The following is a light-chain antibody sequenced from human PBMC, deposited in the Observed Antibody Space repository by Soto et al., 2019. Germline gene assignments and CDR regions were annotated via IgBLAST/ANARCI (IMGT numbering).Light chain of an antibody. V-gene: IGKV3-20*01. Sequence: EIVLTPSPGTLSLSPGESATLSCRASRSFASRYLAWYQQKPGQAPMLLIYAASSRAAGIPDRFGGSGSGTEFTLTISRLEPEDSAVYYRQQYRPSPPHTFGQGNKLEIK. J-gene: IGKJ2*01. CDR1: RSFASRY. CDR2: AAS. CDR3: QQYRPSPPHT.